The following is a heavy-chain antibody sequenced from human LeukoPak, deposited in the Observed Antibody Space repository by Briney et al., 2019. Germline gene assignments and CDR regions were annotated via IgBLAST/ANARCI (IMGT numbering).Heavy chain of an antibody. D-gene: IGHD3-10*01. J-gene: IGHJ4*02. CDR2: IKQDGSEK. V-gene: IGHV3-7*03. CDR1: GFSLSGYW. CDR3: ARRDYYGSGSYGGLEYYFDY. Sequence: GGSLRLSCVASGFSLSGYWMSWVRQAPGKGREWVANIKQDGSEKYYVDSVKGRFTISRDNAKNSLYLQMNSLRAEDTAVYYCARRDYYGSGSYGGLEYYFDYWGQGTLVTVSS.